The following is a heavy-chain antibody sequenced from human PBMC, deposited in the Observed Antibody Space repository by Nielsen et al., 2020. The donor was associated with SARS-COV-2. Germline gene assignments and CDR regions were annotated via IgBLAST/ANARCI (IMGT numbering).Heavy chain of an antibody. Sequence: VRQMPGKGLEWMGRIDPSDSYTNYGPSFQGHVTISADKSISTAYLQWSSLKASDTAMYYCARLDYDILTGYYYYGMDVWGQGITVTVSS. CDR3: ARLDYDILTGYYYYGMDV. CDR2: IDPSDSYT. V-gene: IGHV5-10-1*01. D-gene: IGHD3-9*01. J-gene: IGHJ6*02.